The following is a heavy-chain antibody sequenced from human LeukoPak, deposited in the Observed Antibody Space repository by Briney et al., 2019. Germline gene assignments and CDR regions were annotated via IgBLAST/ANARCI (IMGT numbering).Heavy chain of an antibody. CDR2: IKQDGSEK. Sequence: GGSLRLSCAASGFTFSSYSMNWVRQAPGKGLEWVANIKQDGSEKHYVDSVKGRFTISRDNTNNSLFLQMDSLRAEDTAFYYCSREDYFGSGSPAYWGQGTLVTVSS. D-gene: IGHD3-10*01. CDR1: GFTFSSYS. V-gene: IGHV3-7*01. J-gene: IGHJ4*02. CDR3: SREDYFGSGSPAY.